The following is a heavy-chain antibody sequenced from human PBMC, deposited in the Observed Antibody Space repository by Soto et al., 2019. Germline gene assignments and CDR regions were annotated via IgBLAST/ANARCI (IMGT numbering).Heavy chain of an antibody. Sequence: SETLSLTCTVSGGSISSYYWSWIRQPPGKGLEWIGYIYYSGSTNYNPSLKSRVTISVDTSKNQFSLKLSSVTAADTAVYYCARHPYYDFWSGYPTNWFDPWGQGTLVTVSS. CDR3: ARHPYYDFWSGYPTNWFDP. V-gene: IGHV4-59*08. CDR1: GGSISSYY. J-gene: IGHJ5*02. CDR2: IYYSGST. D-gene: IGHD3-3*01.